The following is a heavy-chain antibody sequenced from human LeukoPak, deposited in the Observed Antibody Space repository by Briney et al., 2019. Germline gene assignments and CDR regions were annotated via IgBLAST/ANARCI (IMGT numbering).Heavy chain of an antibody. CDR3: ARVRVQEYYDFWSGYYTGLESIDY. D-gene: IGHD3-3*01. CDR2: MNPNSGNT. Sequence: GASVKVSCKASGYTFTSYDINWVRQATGQGLEWMGWMNPNSGNTGYAQKFQGRVTITRNTSISTAYMELSSLRSEDTAVYYCARVRVQEYYDFWSGYYTGLESIDYWGQGTLVTVSS. CDR1: GYTFTSYD. V-gene: IGHV1-8*03. J-gene: IGHJ4*02.